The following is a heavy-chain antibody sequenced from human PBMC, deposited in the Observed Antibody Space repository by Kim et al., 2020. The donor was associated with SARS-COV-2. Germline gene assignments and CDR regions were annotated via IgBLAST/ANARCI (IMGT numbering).Heavy chain of an antibody. CDR3: ARVGATRGY. CDR2: STI. V-gene: IGHV3-48*02. Sequence: STIYYADSVKGRFTLSRDNAQNSLYLQMNSLRDEDTAVYYCARVGATRGYWGQGTLVTVSS. D-gene: IGHD1-26*01. J-gene: IGHJ4*02.